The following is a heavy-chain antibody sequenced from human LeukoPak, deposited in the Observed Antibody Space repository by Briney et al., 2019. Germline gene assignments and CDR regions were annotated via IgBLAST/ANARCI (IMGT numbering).Heavy chain of an antibody. D-gene: IGHD3-22*01. CDR2: ISSSSNTI. CDR3: ARDDLLHRNWFDP. J-gene: IGHJ5*02. V-gene: IGHV3-48*01. Sequence: PGGSLRLSCAASGFTFSSYSMNWVRQAPGKGLEWVSYISSSSNTIYYADSVKGRFTISRDNAKNSLYLQMNSLRAEDTAVYYCARDDLLHRNWFDPWGQGTLVTVSS. CDR1: GFTFSSYS.